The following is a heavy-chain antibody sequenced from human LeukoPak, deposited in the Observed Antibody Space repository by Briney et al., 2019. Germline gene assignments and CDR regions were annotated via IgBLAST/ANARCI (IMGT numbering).Heavy chain of an antibody. V-gene: IGHV3-21*01. CDR1: GFTFSTYS. CDR3: HVRDYGGNGWYFDL. D-gene: IGHD4-23*01. Sequence: PGGSLRLSCAASGFTFSTYSMNWVRQAPGKGLEWVSSISTTSTYIYYADSLKGRFTISRDNAKNSLYLQMNSLRAEDTAVYYCHVRDYGGNGWYFDLWGRGTLVTVSS. J-gene: IGHJ2*01. CDR2: ISTTSTYI.